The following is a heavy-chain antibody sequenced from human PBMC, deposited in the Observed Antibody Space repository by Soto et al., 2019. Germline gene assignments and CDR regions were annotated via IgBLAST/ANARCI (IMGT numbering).Heavy chain of an antibody. Sequence: PGGSLRLSCAASGFIFSTYSMNWVRQASGKGLEWVSSISSSSTYIYYADSVKGRFTISRDNAKNSLYLQMNSLRAEDTAVYYCARTAAGIPFSLTHWFDPWGQGTLVTVSS. J-gene: IGHJ5*02. CDR3: ARTAAGIPFSLTHWFDP. V-gene: IGHV3-21*01. CDR1: GFIFSTYS. D-gene: IGHD6-13*01. CDR2: ISSSSTYI.